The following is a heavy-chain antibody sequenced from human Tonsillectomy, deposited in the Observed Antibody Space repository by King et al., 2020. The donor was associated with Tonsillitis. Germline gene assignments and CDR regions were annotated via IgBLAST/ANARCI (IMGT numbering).Heavy chain of an antibody. V-gene: IGHV4-59*01. CDR2: IYYSGST. CDR3: ARGGYSSGWNPIDY. J-gene: IGHJ4*02. Sequence: LQLQESGPGLVKPSETLSLTCTVSGGSISSYYWSWIRPPPGKGLEWIGYIYYSGSTNYNPSLKSRVTISVDTSKNQFSLKLSSVTAADTAVYYCARGGYSSGWNPIDYWGQGTLVTVSS. CDR1: GGSISSYY. D-gene: IGHD6-19*01.